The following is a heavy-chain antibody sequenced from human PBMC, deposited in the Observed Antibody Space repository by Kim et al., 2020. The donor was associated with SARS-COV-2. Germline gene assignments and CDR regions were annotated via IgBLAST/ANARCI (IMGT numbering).Heavy chain of an antibody. J-gene: IGHJ4*02. CDR3: ARDIPGGASYLDY. Sequence: WGTLRLSCVASGFTFSRYWMTCVRQAPGKVLELLANINEDGSEQTYEDSVKRRFTISRDNAKNSLYLQIFSLRAEDTAIYYCARDIPGGASYLDYWGQGVLVTVS. D-gene: IGHD2-21*01. CDR1: GFTFSRYW. CDR2: INEDGSEQ. V-gene: IGHV3-7*03.